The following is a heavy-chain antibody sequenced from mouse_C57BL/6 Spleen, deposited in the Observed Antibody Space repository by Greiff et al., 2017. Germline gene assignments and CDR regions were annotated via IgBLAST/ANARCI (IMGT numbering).Heavy chain of an antibody. CDR3: ARGGHID. V-gene: IGHV1-52*01. CDR1: GYTFTSYW. CDR2: IDPSDSET. J-gene: IGHJ2*01. Sequence: QVHVKQPGAELVRPGSSVKLSCKASGYTFTSYWMHWVKQRPIQGLEWIGNIDPSDSETHYNQKFKDKATLTVDKSSSTAYMQLSSLTSEDSAVYYCARGGHIDWGQGTTLTVSS.